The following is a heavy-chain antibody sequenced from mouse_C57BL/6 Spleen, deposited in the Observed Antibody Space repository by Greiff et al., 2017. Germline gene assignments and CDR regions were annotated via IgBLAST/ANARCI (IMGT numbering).Heavy chain of an antibody. Sequence: QVQLQQPGAELVKPGASVKMSCKASGYTFTSYWITWVKQRPGQGLEWIGDIYPGSGSTNYNEKFKSKATLTVDTSSSTAYMQLSSLTSEDSAVYYCAGIYYDYDGAGYAMDYWGQGTSVTVSS. CDR2: IYPGSGST. D-gene: IGHD2-4*01. CDR3: AGIYYDYDGAGYAMDY. CDR1: GYTFTSYW. V-gene: IGHV1-55*01. J-gene: IGHJ4*01.